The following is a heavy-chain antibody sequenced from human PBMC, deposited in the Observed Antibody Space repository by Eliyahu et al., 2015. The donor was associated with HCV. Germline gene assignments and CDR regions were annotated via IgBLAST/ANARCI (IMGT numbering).Heavy chain of an antibody. V-gene: IGHV4-39*01. CDR2: IYYSGST. Sequence: QLQLQESGPGLVKPSETLSLTCTVSGGSISSSSYYWGWIRQPPGKGLEWIGSIYYSGSTYYNPSLKSRVTISVDTSKNQFSLKLSSVTAADTAVYYCARILVGTTEAAMLSYYYYGMDVWGQGTTVTVSS. J-gene: IGHJ6*02. CDR3: ARILVGTTEAAMLSYYYYGMDV. D-gene: IGHD2-2*01. CDR1: GGSISSSSYY.